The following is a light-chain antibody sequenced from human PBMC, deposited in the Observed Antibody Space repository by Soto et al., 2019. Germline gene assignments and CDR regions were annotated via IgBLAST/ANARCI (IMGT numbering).Light chain of an antibody. CDR2: GTS. Sequence: EIVLTQSPGTLSLSPGERTTLSCRASQSVGSSYLAWYQRKLGQSPRLLIYGTSSRATGIPDRFSGSGSGTDCTLTITRLEPEDFAVYYCQQYGSSITFGQGTRLEIK. CDR1: QSVGSSY. J-gene: IGKJ5*01. V-gene: IGKV3-20*01. CDR3: QQYGSSIT.